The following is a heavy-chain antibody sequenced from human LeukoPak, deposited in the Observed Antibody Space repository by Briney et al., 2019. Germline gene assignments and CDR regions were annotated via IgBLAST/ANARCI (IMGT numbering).Heavy chain of an antibody. J-gene: IGHJ6*03. V-gene: IGHV3-48*04. Sequence: GGSLRLSCAASGFTFNSNSMNWVRQAPGRGLGWLSYISTGSTTVYYADSVRGRFTISRDNAKNSLYLQMNSLRAEDTAVYYCARVGDYYMDVWAKGTTVTVSS. CDR1: GFTFNSNS. CDR2: ISTGSTTV. CDR3: ARVGDYYMDV.